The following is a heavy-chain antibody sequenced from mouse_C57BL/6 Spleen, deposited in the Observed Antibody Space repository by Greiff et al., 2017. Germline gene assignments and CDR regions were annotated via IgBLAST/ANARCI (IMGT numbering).Heavy chain of an antibody. V-gene: IGHV5-4*01. CDR2: ISDGGSYT. CDR1: GFTFSSYA. Sequence: EVQLVESGGGLVKPGGSLKLSCADSGFTFSSYAMSWVRQTPEKRLEWVATISDGGSYTYYPDNVKGRFTISRDNAKNHLYLQMSHLRAEDIAMYYCASRSFDYWGQGTTLTVSS. J-gene: IGHJ2*01. CDR3: ASRSFDY.